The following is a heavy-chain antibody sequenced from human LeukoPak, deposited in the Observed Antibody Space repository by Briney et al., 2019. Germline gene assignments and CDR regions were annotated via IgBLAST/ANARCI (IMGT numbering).Heavy chain of an antibody. D-gene: IGHD5-24*01. V-gene: IGHV5-51*01. CDR2: IYPGDSDT. J-gene: IGHJ3*02. CDR1: GYSFTSYW. Sequence: GESLKISCKGSGYSFTSYWIGWVRQMPGKGLEWMGIIYPGDSDTRYSPSFQGQVTISADKSISTAYLQWSSLKASDTAMYYCARRGEMATGGEAFDIWGQGTMVTVSS. CDR3: ARRGEMATGGEAFDI.